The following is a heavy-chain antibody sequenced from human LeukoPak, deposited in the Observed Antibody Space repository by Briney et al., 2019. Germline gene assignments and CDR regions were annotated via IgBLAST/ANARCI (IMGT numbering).Heavy chain of an antibody. Sequence: ASVKVSCKASGYTFTNYGISWVRQAPGQGLEWMGWISADNGNTNYAQRLQGRVTMTTDTSTTTAYMELRSLRSDDTAVYYCARGTPHLLGPRAFDPWGQGTLVTVSS. J-gene: IGHJ5*02. CDR3: ARGTPHLLGPRAFDP. CDR2: ISADNGNT. D-gene: IGHD1-1*01. V-gene: IGHV1-18*01. CDR1: GYTFTNYG.